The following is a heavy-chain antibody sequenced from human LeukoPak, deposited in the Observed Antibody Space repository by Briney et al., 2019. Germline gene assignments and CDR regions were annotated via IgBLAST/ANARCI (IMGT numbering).Heavy chain of an antibody. CDR2: IFYSGST. Sequence: SETLSLTCTVSSGSISSYYWSWIRQPPGKGLEWIGYIFYSGSTNYNPSLKSRVTISVDTSKNQFSLGLSSVTAADTAVYYCARGPTRYYFDCWGQGTLVTVSS. CDR3: ARGPTRYYFDC. CDR1: SGSISSYY. D-gene: IGHD4-17*01. V-gene: IGHV4-59*01. J-gene: IGHJ4*02.